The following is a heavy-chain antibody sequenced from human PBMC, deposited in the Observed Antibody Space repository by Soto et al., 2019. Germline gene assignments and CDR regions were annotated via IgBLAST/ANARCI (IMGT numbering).Heavy chain of an antibody. CDR1: GITLRSYA. CDR2: ISASGGST. Sequence: GGALGLSCAASGITLRSYAMSWVRQAPGKGPEWVSGISASGGSTSYADSVKGRFTISRDNSKNTLYLQMNSLRADDTAVYHCAKGQNSGTYRFYFDYWGQGALVTVPS. CDR3: AKGQNSGTYRFYFDY. V-gene: IGHV3-23*01. J-gene: IGHJ4*02. D-gene: IGHD1-26*01.